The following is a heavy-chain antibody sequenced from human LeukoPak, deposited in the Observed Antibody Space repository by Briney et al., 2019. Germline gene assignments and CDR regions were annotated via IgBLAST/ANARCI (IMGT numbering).Heavy chain of an antibody. D-gene: IGHD1-14*01. CDR2: ISKDAVDK. Sequence: GGSLRLSCAAAGFTFSYYSIHWVRQAPGRGLEWVAVISKDAVDKWYADSVKGRFTVSRDNSKNTLYLQMNSLRAEDTAVYYCAKDRRASRIAEPINWFDPWGQGTLVTVSS. J-gene: IGHJ5*02. CDR3: AKDRRASRIAEPINWFDP. V-gene: IGHV3-30*18. CDR1: GFTFSYYS.